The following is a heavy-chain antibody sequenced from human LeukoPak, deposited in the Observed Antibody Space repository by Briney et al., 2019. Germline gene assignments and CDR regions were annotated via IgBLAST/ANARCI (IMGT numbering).Heavy chain of an antibody. J-gene: IGHJ4*02. Sequence: SETLSLTCTVSGGSLSSYYWTWIRQPPGKGLEWIGYIYYSGSTNYNPSLKSRVTISVDTSKNQFSLKQSSVTVADTAVYYCARGLKFYDILTAYYTFPYFDYWGQGALVTVSS. CDR1: GGSLSSYY. V-gene: IGHV4-59*01. CDR2: IYYSGST. D-gene: IGHD3-9*01. CDR3: ARGLKFYDILTAYYTFPYFDY.